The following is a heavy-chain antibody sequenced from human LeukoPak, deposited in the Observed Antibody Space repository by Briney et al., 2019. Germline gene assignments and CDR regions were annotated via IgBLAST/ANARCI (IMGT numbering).Heavy chain of an antibody. V-gene: IGHV1-46*01. J-gene: IGHJ4*02. Sequence: PGASVKVSCKASGYTFTSYYMHWVRQAPGQGLEWMGIINPSGGSTSYAQKFQGRVTMTRDMSTSTVYMELSSLRSEDTAVYYCARDGCTNGVCSSIPYWGQGTLVTVSS. CDR2: INPSGGST. CDR3: ARDGCTNGVCSSIPY. CDR1: GYTFTSYY. D-gene: IGHD2-8*01.